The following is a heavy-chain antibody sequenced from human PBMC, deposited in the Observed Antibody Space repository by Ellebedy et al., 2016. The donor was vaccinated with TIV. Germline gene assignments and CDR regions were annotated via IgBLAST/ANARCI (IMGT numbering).Heavy chain of an antibody. CDR3: ARERVGGYSNYAVFDY. Sequence: GESLKISCEASGFSVSGNYMSWVRQAPGKGLEWVSLINSGINTYYADSVKGRFTISRDNSKNTLYLQMNSLRAEDTAVYYCARERVGGYSNYAVFDYWGQGTLVTVSS. CDR2: INSGINT. D-gene: IGHD4-11*01. V-gene: IGHV3-66*01. CDR1: GFSVSGNY. J-gene: IGHJ4*02.